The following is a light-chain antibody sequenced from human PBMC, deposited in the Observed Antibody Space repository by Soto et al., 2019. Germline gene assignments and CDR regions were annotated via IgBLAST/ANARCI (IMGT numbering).Light chain of an antibody. Sequence: DIQMTQSPSSLSASVGDRVTITCRASQSISSYLNWYQQKPGKAPKLLIYAASSLQSGVPSRFSGSGSGPDFTLTISSLQPEDFATYYCQQSYSTPYTSGQGTKLAIK. CDR3: QQSYSTPYT. CDR1: QSISSY. V-gene: IGKV1-39*01. CDR2: AAS. J-gene: IGKJ2*01.